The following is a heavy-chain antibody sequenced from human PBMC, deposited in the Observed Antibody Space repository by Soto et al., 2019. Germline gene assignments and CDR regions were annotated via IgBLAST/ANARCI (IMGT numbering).Heavy chain of an antibody. J-gene: IGHJ3*02. D-gene: IGHD2-2*01. Sequence: PGGSLRLSCAASGFTFSSYWMHWVRQAPGKGLVWVSRINSDGSITTYADSVKGRFTISRDNSKNTLYLQMNILRAEDTAVYYCASTYHAHDVFDIWGQGTLVIVSS. CDR1: GFTFSSYW. V-gene: IGHV3-74*01. CDR3: ASTYHAHDVFDI. CDR2: INSDGSIT.